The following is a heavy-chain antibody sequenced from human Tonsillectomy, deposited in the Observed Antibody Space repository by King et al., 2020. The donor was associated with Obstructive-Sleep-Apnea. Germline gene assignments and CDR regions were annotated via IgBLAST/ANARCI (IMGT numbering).Heavy chain of an antibody. CDR2: IYHSGST. CDR1: GYSISSGYY. V-gene: IGHV4-38-2*02. J-gene: IGHJ4*02. D-gene: IGHD3-9*01. CDR3: ARAGELRYFVLTHFDY. Sequence: VQLQESGPGLVKPSETLSLTCTVSGYSISSGYYWGWIRQPPGKGLEWIGSIYHSGSTYYNPSLKSRVTISVDTSKNQFSLKLSSVTAADTAVYYCARAGELRYFVLTHFDYWGQGTLVTVSS.